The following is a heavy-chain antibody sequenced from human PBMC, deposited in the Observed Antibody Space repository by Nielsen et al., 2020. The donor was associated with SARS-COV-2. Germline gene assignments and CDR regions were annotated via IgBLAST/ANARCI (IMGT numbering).Heavy chain of an antibody. CDR1: GFTFSSYG. J-gene: IGHJ4*02. D-gene: IGHD3-9*01. Sequence: GESLKISCAASGFTFSSYGMHWVRQAPGKGLEWVAVISYDGSNKYYADSVKGRFTISRDNSKNTLYLQMNSLRAEDTAVYYCARSLTGYLVPIDYWGQGTLVTVSS. V-gene: IGHV3-30*03. CDR3: ARSLTGYLVPIDY. CDR2: ISYDGSNK.